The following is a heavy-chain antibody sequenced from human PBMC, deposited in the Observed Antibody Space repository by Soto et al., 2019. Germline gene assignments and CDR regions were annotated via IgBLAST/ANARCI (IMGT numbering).Heavy chain of an antibody. D-gene: IGHD2-8*01. CDR3: ARAQQYTVYGVADY. Sequence: EVQLVESGGGLVQPGGSLRLSCAASGFTFSSYWMSWVRQAPGKGLEWVANIKQDGGEKYYVDSVKGRFTISRDNAKKSMYLQMNSLRVEDTAVYYCARAQQYTVYGVADYWGQGTLVTVSS. CDR2: IKQDGGEK. V-gene: IGHV3-7*05. J-gene: IGHJ4*02. CDR1: GFTFSSYW.